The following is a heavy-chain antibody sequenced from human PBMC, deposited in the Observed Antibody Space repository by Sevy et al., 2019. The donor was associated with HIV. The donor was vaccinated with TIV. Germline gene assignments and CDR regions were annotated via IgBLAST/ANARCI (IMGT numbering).Heavy chain of an antibody. D-gene: IGHD2-15*01. CDR2: IKSKTDSATR. CDR3: TAGTGRSDFDY. CDR1: GFTFSDAW. V-gene: IGHV3-15*01. Sequence: GGSLRLSCAASGFTFSDAWMSWVRQAPGKGLEWVGRIKSKTDSATRDFAAPVKGRFSISRDDSKNMGYLQMSSLKTEDTAVYYCTAGTGRSDFDYWGQGSLVTVSS. J-gene: IGHJ4*02.